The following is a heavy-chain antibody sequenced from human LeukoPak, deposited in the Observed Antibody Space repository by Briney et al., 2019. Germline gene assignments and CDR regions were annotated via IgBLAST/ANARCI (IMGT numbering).Heavy chain of an antibody. Sequence: SETLSLTCTVSGGSISSYYWSWIRQPPGKGLEWIGYTYYSGSTNYNPSLKSRVTISVDTSKNQFSLKLSSVTAADTAVYYCARERWLDYYYYYGMDVWGQGTTVTVSS. CDR3: ARERWLDYYYYYGMDV. CDR1: GGSISSYY. CDR2: TYYSGST. D-gene: IGHD5-24*01. V-gene: IGHV4-59*01. J-gene: IGHJ6*02.